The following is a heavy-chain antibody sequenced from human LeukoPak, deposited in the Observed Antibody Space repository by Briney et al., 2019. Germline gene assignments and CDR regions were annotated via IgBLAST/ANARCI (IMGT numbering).Heavy chain of an antibody. V-gene: IGHV3-23*01. CDR3: AKDYDSSGYYWDDAFDI. J-gene: IGHJ3*02. CDR1: GFTFSSHA. CDR2: ISGSGGST. D-gene: IGHD3-22*01. Sequence: GRSLRLSCAASGFTFSSHAISWVRQAPGKGLEWVSAISGSGGSTYYADSAKGRFTISRDNSKNTLYLQMNSLRAEDTAVYYCAKDYDSSGYYWDDAFDIWGQGTMVTVSS.